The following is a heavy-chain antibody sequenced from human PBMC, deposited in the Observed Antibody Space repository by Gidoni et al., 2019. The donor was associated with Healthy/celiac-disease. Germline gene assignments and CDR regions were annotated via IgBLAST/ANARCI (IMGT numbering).Heavy chain of an antibody. Sequence: QLQLQESGPGLVKPSEPLSLTCTVSGGSISSSSYYWGWIRHPPGKGLEWIGSIYYSGSAYYHPSLKSLVTISVDTSKNQFSLKLSSVTAADTAVYYCARHLGYCSSTSCYTYWYFDLWGRGTLVTVSS. CDR2: IYYSGSA. CDR3: ARHLGYCSSTSCYTYWYFDL. CDR1: GGSISSSSYY. D-gene: IGHD2-2*01. J-gene: IGHJ2*01. V-gene: IGHV4-39*01.